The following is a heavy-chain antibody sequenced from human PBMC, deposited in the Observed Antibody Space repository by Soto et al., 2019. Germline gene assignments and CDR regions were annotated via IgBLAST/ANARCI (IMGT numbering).Heavy chain of an antibody. V-gene: IGHV3-74*01. J-gene: IGHJ6*04. CDR3: ERGIGIYYGMDV. D-gene: IGHD1-26*01. CDR2: LNGDGTTT. Sequence: EVQLVESGGGLVQPGGSLRLSCEASGFTFSSYWMHWVRQVPGKGLVWVSRLNGDGTTTNYADSVKGRFTISRDNAKNTVYLQMSSRKAEDRAVYYCERGIGIYYGMDVWGKGTTVPVSA. CDR1: GFTFSSYW.